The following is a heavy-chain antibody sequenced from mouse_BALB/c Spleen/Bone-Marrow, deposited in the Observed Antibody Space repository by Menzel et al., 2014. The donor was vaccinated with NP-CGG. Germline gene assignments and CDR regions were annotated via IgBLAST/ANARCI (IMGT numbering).Heavy chain of an antibody. J-gene: IGHJ3*01. D-gene: IGHD2-2*01. V-gene: IGHV1S81*02. CDR2: INPSNGRA. CDR1: AYTFTSYW. Sequence: VQLQPFAAALVKPGAFVNLSCKAAAYTFTSYWLHGVKQRPGQDLDWIGEINPSNGRADYNEKFKSKATLTVDRSSSTAYMQLSSLTSEDSAVYYCARARGYDGFAYWGQGTLVTVSA. CDR3: ARARGYDGFAY.